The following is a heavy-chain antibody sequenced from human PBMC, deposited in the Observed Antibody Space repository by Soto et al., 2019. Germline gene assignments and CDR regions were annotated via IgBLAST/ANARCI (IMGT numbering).Heavy chain of an antibody. CDR2: IYYSGST. Sequence: QVQLQESGPGLVKPSETLSLTCTVSGGSISSYYWSWIRQPPGKGLGWIGYIYYSGSTNYSPSLKCRATTSVDTSKNRFCRKLSSVTAADTAVYYCARGEEVVVVAAQLWFDPWGQGTPETVSS. J-gene: IGHJ5*02. V-gene: IGHV4-59*08. D-gene: IGHD2-15*01. CDR1: GGSISSYY. CDR3: ARGEEVVVVAAQLWFDP.